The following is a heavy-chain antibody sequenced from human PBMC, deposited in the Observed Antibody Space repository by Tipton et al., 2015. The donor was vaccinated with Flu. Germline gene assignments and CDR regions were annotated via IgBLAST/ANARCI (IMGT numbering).Heavy chain of an antibody. Sequence: SLRLSCAVSGFTLTRYGMSWVRQAPGKGLEWISGFSVSGGATFFADSVKGRFTISRDYYKNTLYLQMNSLRPDDTAVYYCAKVIPELVAGLDRWGQGTLVTVS. CDR1: GFTLTRYG. V-gene: IGHV3-23*01. D-gene: IGHD6-19*01. CDR3: AKVIPELVAGLDR. CDR2: FSVSGGAT. J-gene: IGHJ5*02.